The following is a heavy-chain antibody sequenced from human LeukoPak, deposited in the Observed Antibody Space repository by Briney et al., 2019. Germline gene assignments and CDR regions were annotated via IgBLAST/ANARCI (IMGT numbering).Heavy chain of an antibody. Sequence: SVKVSCKASGVTFSSYAISWVRQAPGQGLEWMGVIIPIFGTANYAQKFQGRVTITADKSTSTAYVELSSLRSEDTAVYYCARDLSQGRAVAGYFDTWGQGTLVTVSS. CDR3: ARDLSQGRAVAGYFDT. CDR1: GVTFSSYA. J-gene: IGHJ4*02. D-gene: IGHD6-19*01. V-gene: IGHV1-69*06. CDR2: IIPIFGTA.